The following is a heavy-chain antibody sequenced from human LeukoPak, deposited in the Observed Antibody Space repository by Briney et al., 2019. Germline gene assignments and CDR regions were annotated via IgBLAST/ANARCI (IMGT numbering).Heavy chain of an antibody. CDR3: ARAKMEGSSWSNYYYYYMDV. D-gene: IGHD6-13*01. Sequence: SETLSLTCTVSGGSISSYYWSWIRQPPGKGLEWIGYIYYSGSTNYNPSLKSRVTISVDTSKNQFSLKLSSVTAADTAVYYCARAKMEGSSWSNYYYYYMDVWGKGTTVTVSS. CDR2: IYYSGST. V-gene: IGHV4-59*01. CDR1: GGSISSYY. J-gene: IGHJ6*03.